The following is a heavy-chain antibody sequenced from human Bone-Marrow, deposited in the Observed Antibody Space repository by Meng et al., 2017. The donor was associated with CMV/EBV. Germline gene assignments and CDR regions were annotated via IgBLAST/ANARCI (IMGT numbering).Heavy chain of an antibody. J-gene: IGHJ5*02. CDR2: ISAFNDNT. V-gene: IGHV1-18*01. CDR1: GYTFTSYG. D-gene: IGHD6-19*01. CDR3: AKGYHSSGWPRDWFDP. Sequence: ASVKVSCKASGYTFTSYGISWVRQAPGQGLEWMGWISAFNDNTNYAQKLQGRVTMTTDTSTRTAYMELRSLRPDDTAVYYFAKGYHSSGWPRDWFDPWGQRTLVTVSS.